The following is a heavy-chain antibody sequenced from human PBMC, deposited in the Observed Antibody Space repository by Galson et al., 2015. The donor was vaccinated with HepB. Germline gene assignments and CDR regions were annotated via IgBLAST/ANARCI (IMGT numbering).Heavy chain of an antibody. D-gene: IGHD2-2*01. CDR2: ISGSAQST. CDR3: ARGACSTNNCFPFDH. J-gene: IGHJ4*02. Sequence: SLRLSCAASGFTYNTYAMAWVRQSPGKGLEWVPSISGSAQSTDYADSVKGRFILSRDNSKNTVYLQINSLRVEDTAVYYCARGACSTNNCFPFDHWGQGNLVTVSS. V-gene: IGHV3-23*01. CDR1: GFTYNTYA.